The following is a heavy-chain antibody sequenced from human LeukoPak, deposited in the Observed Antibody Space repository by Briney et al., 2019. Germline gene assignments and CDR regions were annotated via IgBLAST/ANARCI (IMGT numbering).Heavy chain of an antibody. J-gene: IGHJ4*02. CDR3: AKGVVTATHPSAQFDY. D-gene: IGHD2-21*02. Sequence: GRSLRLSCAASGFTFSSYGMHRVRQAPGKGLEWVAVIWYDGSNKYYADSVKGRFTISRDNSKNTAYLQMNSLGAEDTALYYCAKGVVTATHPSAQFDYWGQGTLVTVSS. CDR1: GFTFSSYG. CDR2: IWYDGSNK. V-gene: IGHV3-33*06.